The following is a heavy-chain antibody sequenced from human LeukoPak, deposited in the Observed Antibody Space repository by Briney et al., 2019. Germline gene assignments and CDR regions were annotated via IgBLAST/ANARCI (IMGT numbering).Heavy chain of an antibody. D-gene: IGHD3-22*01. V-gene: IGHV4-39*01. CDR2: IYYSGST. J-gene: IGHJ5*02. CDR3: ARHGSPPTSNYYDSSGQFDP. Sequence: SETLSLTCTVSGGSISSSSYYWGWIRQPPGKGLEWIGSIYYSGSTYYNPSLKSRVTISVDTSENQFSLKLSSVTAADTAVYYCARHGSPPTSNYYDSSGQFDPWGQGTLVTVSS. CDR1: GGSISSSSYY.